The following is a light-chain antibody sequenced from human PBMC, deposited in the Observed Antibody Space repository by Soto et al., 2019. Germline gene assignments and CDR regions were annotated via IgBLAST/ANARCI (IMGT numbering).Light chain of an antibody. CDR1: QSILHRSNRNNY. J-gene: IGKJ1*01. Sequence: DIVMTQSPDSLAVSMGVRATIACRSSQSILHRSNRNNYLAWYQQRPGQPPKLLIYWASNRESGVPDRFSGSGSGTDFTLTINSLQAEDVAVYYCQLHYSTPWTFGQGTKVEIK. CDR2: WAS. CDR3: QLHYSTPWT. V-gene: IGKV4-1*01.